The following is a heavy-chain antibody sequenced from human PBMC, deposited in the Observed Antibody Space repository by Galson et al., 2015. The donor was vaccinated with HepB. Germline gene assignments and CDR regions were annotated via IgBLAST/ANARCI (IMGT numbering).Heavy chain of an antibody. Sequence: SVKVSCKASGFTFTSSAMQWVRQARGQRLEWIGWIVVGSGNTNYAQKFQERVTITRDMSTSTAYMELSSPRSEDTAVYYCAAGWPQGEYYYYYGMDVWGQGTTVTVSS. CDR1: GFTFTSSA. J-gene: IGHJ6*02. CDR3: AAGWPQGEYYYYYGMDV. CDR2: IVVGSGNT. D-gene: IGHD3-16*01. V-gene: IGHV1-58*02.